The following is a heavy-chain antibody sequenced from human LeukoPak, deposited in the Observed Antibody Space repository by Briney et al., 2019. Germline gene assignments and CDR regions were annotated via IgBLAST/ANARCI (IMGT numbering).Heavy chain of an antibody. CDR3: PRINYEGDS. D-gene: IGHD3-16*01. J-gene: IGHJ4*02. CDR2: INNDGSYA. Sequence: GGSLRLSCVADGFTFSSYWLRWVRHAPGKGLGWVSHINNDGSYATYAESVKGRFTISRDNAKNTLFLQMNSLRAEDTAVYYCPRINYEGDSWGQGTLVTVSS. CDR1: GFTFSSYW. V-gene: IGHV3-74*01.